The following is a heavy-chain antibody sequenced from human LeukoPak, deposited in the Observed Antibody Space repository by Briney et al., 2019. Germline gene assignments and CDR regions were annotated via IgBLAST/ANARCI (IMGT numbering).Heavy chain of an antibody. CDR3: AKGLDYYYYYYMDV. CDR2: IWFDGSNK. J-gene: IGHJ6*03. Sequence: GGSLRLSCAASGFSFSSYGMHWVRQAPGKGLEWVAVIWFDGSNKYYADSVKGRFTISRDNSKNTLYLQMNSLRAEDTAVYYCAKGLDYYYYYYMDVWGKGTTVTVSS. V-gene: IGHV3-30*02. CDR1: GFSFSSYG.